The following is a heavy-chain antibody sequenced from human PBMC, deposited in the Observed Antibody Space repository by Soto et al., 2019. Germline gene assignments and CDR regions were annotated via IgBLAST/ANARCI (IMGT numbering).Heavy chain of an antibody. CDR1: GGSVSSGSYY. CDR2: IYYSGST. CDR3: ARVWCSGGSCYSFWFDP. Sequence: PSETLSLTCTVSGGSVSSGSYYWSWIRQPPGKGLEWIGYIYYSGSTNYNPSLKSRVTISVDTSKNQFSLKLSSVTAADTAVYYCARVWCSGGSCYSFWFDPWGQGTLVTVSS. V-gene: IGHV4-61*01. J-gene: IGHJ5*02. D-gene: IGHD2-15*01.